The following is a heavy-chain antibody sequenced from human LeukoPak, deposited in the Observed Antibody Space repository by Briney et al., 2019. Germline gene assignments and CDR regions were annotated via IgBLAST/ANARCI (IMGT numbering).Heavy chain of an antibody. CDR2: IYSGGST. D-gene: IGHD3-22*01. J-gene: IGHJ4*02. V-gene: IGHV3-53*01. CDR1: GFTVSSNY. CDR3: ARGSGYYRYYFEI. Sequence: SRGSLTYCCAASGFTVSSNYMSWVRQAPGKGLEWVSVIYSGGSTYYADSVKGRFTISRDNSKNTLYLQMNSLRAEDTAVYYCARGSGYYRYYFEICGQGALVNVSS.